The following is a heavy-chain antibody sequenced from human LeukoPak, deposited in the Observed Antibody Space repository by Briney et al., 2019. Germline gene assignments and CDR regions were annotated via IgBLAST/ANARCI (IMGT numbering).Heavy chain of an antibody. Sequence: GRSLRLSCAASGLTFSSYGMHWVRQAPGKGLEWVAVISYDGTIRNYADSVKGRFTISRDSSKNTLYLQMNSLTAEDTALYYCAKGGCSSTTCYLANPWGQGTLVTVSS. D-gene: IGHD2-2*01. V-gene: IGHV3-30*18. CDR1: GLTFSSYG. CDR3: AKGGCSSTTCYLANP. CDR2: ISYDGTIR. J-gene: IGHJ5*02.